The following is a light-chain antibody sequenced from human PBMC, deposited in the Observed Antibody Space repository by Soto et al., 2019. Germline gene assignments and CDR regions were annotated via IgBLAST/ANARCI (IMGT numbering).Light chain of an antibody. V-gene: IGKV1-33*01. J-gene: IGKJ5*01. CDR3: KHFANLHMT. CDR1: QDISDH. CDR2: DAS. Sequence: DLQMTQSPSSLSASVGDRVTMTCQASQDISDHLNWYQHKEGEAPKLLISDASNLETGVPSRFSGSAAGTEFTRTISSLKPQYISTYYCKHFANLHMTCGQGTRLEIK.